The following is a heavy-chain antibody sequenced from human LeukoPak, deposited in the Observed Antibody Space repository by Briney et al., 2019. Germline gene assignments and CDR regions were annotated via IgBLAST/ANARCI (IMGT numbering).Heavy chain of an antibody. CDR1: GLSFADYG. Sequence: GGSLRLSCTPSGLSFADYGMSWVRQAPGKGLEWVSFIQSKTYGEATMYAASVRGRFTISRDDSRSTSYLQMNSLRAEDTAVYYCAKGDNWNYGYYYHMDVWGKGTTVTVSS. V-gene: IGHV3-49*04. D-gene: IGHD1-7*01. J-gene: IGHJ6*03. CDR2: IQSKTYGEAT. CDR3: AKGDNWNYGYYYHMDV.